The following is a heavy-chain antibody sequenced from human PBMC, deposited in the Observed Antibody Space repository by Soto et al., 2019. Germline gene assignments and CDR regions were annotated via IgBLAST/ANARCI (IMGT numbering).Heavy chain of an antibody. Sequence: PGGSLRLSCAASGFTFSSYAMHWVRQAPGKGLEWVAVISYDGSNKYYADSVKGRFTISRDNSKNTLYLQMNSLRAEDTAVYYCARERPTVTTAYYYYYGMDVWGQGTTVTVSS. V-gene: IGHV3-30-3*01. J-gene: IGHJ6*02. CDR1: GFTFSSYA. CDR3: ARERPTVTTAYYYYYGMDV. D-gene: IGHD4-17*01. CDR2: ISYDGSNK.